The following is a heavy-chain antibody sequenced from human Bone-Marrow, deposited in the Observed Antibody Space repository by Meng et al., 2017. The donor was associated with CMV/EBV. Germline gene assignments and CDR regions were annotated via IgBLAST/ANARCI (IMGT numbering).Heavy chain of an antibody. Sequence: SGYTFTSYWFGWVRQMPGTGLEWMGLIYPGASDTRYSPSFQGQVTISADKSISTAYLQWSSLKASDTAMYYCARHEEGGGDCYLDYWCQGTLVTVSS. V-gene: IGHV5-51*01. D-gene: IGHD2-21*02. J-gene: IGHJ4*02. CDR1: GYTFTSYW. CDR2: IYPGASDT. CDR3: ARHEEGGGDCYLDY.